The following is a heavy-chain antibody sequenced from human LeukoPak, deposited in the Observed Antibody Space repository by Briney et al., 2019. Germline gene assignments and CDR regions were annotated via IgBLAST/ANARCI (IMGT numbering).Heavy chain of an antibody. CDR1: GFTFSTFW. J-gene: IGHJ4*02. CDR3: ARLAVVGATVGFDF. V-gene: IGHV3-7*01. D-gene: IGHD1-26*01. CDR2: INQDEGEI. Sequence: GGSLRLSCAASGFTFSTFWMGWVRQAPGKGLDWVANINQDEGEIYYADSVRGRFTISRDNAKNSLFMQMNSLRVEDTALYYCARLAVVGATVGFDFWGQGTLVTVSS.